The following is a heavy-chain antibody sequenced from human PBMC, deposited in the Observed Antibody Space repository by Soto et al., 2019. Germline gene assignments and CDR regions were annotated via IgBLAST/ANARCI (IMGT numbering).Heavy chain of an antibody. Sequence: GGSLRLSCVGSGFAFSFYAMTWVRQAPGKGLEWVSGIGGTGARTHYTDSVKARFTISRDNSKNTLYLQMNSLRAEDTAVYYCTSTYSSNWYAGNWGQGTLVTVSS. J-gene: IGHJ4*02. CDR3: TSTYSSNWYAGN. CDR1: GFAFSFYA. D-gene: IGHD6-13*01. CDR2: IGGTGART. V-gene: IGHV3-23*01.